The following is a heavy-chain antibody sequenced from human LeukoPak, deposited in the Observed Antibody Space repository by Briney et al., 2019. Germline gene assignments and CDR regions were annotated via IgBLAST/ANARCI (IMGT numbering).Heavy chain of an antibody. Sequence: GGSLRLSCAASGFTFRNYVIHWVRQAPGKGLEWVAVAYGDGTDRYYADSVKGRFTISKDISRNTLSVQMNSLRVEDTAVYYCATGGGYYYDHWGQGTLVTVAS. CDR2: AYGDGTDR. J-gene: IGHJ4*02. V-gene: IGHV3-33*08. CDR1: GFTFRNYV. CDR3: ATGGGYYYDH. D-gene: IGHD3-3*01.